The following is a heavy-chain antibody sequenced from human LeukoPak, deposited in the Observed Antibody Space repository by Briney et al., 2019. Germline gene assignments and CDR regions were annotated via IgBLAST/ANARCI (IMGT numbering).Heavy chain of an antibody. CDR2: ISYDGSNK. CDR3: AGGYSYGYY. D-gene: IGHD5-18*01. J-gene: IGHJ4*02. Sequence: PGGSLRLSCAASGFTFSSYAMHWVRQAPGKGLEWVAVISYDGSNKYYADSVKGRFTISRDNSKNTLYLQMNSLRAEDTAVYYCAGGYSYGYYWGQGTLVTVSS. V-gene: IGHV3-30*04. CDR1: GFTFSSYA.